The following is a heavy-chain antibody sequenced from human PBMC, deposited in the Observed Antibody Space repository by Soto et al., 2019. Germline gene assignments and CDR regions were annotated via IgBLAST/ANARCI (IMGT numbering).Heavy chain of an antibody. V-gene: IGHV3-74*01. Sequence: VQLVESGGGLVQPGGSLRLSCAASGFTFSSYWMHWVRQVPGKGLVWVSRINADGSTTTYADSVKGRFTISRDNAENTLYLQMNSLRGDDTAVYYCARVPTGKYGVWNYWGQGTLVTVSS. J-gene: IGHJ4*02. D-gene: IGHD2-8*01. CDR3: ARVPTGKYGVWNY. CDR1: GFTFSSYW. CDR2: INADGSTT.